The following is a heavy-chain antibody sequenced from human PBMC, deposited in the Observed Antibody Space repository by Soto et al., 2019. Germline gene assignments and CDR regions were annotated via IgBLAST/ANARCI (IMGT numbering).Heavy chain of an antibody. Sequence: AQLVESGGGLVQPGGSLRLSCAASGFTFSNYWMHWVRQVPGQGPVWVSRLNRDGSRTDYADSVRGRFTIFRDNARNPLYLQMNSLRAEDTAMYYCARDLGGAGSYWGQGTLVTGSS. CDR1: GFTFSNYW. J-gene: IGHJ4*02. CDR2: LNRDGSRT. D-gene: IGHD1-26*01. CDR3: ARDLGGAGSY. V-gene: IGHV3-74*01.